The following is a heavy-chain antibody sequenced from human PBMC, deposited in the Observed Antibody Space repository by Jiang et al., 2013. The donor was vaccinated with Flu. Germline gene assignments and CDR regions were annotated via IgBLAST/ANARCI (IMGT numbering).Heavy chain of an antibody. CDR3: ARSYYDFWSGYYSALLFGY. CDR2: IWYDGSNK. CDR1: GFTFSSYG. D-gene: IGHD3-3*01. Sequence: AASGFTFSSYGMHWVRQAPGKGLEWVAVIWYDGSNKYYADSVKGRFTISRDNSKNTLYLQMNSLRAEDTAVYYCARSYYDFWSGYYSALLFGYWGQGTLVTVSS. V-gene: IGHV3-33*01. J-gene: IGHJ4*02.